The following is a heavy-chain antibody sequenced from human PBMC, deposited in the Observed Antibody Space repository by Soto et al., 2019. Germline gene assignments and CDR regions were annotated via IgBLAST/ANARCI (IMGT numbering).Heavy chain of an antibody. D-gene: IGHD5-12*01. CDR3: ARVLGGARYGGYGVVDY. J-gene: IGHJ4*02. Sequence: QVQLQESGPGLVKPSQTLSLTCTVSGGSISSGGYYWSWIRQHPGKGLEWIGYIYYSGSTYYNPSLKSRVTISVDTSKKQFSLKLSSVTAADTAVYYCARVLGGARYGGYGVVDYWGQGTLVTVSS. CDR1: GGSISSGGYY. CDR2: IYYSGST. V-gene: IGHV4-31*03.